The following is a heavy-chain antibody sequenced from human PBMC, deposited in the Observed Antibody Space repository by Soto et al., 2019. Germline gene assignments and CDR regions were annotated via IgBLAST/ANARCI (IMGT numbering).Heavy chain of an antibody. V-gene: IGHV4-39*07. CDR3: ARRYGGNFDY. D-gene: IGHD1-26*01. CDR1: GGSISSSRCH. Sequence: PSETLSLTCTVSGGSISSSRCHWGWIRQPPGKGLEWIGEINHSGSTNYNPSLKSRVTISVDTSKNQFSLKLSSVTAADTAVYYCARRYGGNFDYWGQGTLVTVSS. J-gene: IGHJ4*02. CDR2: INHSGST.